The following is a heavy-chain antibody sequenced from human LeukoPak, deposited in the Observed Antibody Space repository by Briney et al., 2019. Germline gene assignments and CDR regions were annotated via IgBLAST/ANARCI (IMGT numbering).Heavy chain of an antibody. CDR1: GFTFTSYA. CDR2: ISGSGGST. D-gene: IGHD6-19*01. J-gene: IGHJ4*02. Sequence: GGSLRLSCAASGFTFTSYAMSWVRQAPGKGLEWVSAISGSGGSTYYADSVKGRFTISRDNSKSTLFLQMNSLRAEDTAVYYCARIRRGWSQNWDYWGQGTLVTVSS. V-gene: IGHV3-23*01. CDR3: ARIRRGWSQNWDY.